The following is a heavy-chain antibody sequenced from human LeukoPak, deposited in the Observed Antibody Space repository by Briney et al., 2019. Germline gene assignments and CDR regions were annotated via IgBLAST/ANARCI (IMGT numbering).Heavy chain of an antibody. J-gene: IGHJ4*02. D-gene: IGHD1-26*01. CDR1: GFTFSGYW. V-gene: IGHV3-7*01. CDR3: ARDKIVGPTTLDY. Sequence: GGSLRLSCEASGFTFSGYWMSWVRQTPEKGLEWVANIKQDGYEKYYVDSVKGRFTISRDNAKNSLYLQMNSLRADDTAIYYCARDKIVGPTTLDYWGQGTLVIVSS. CDR2: IKQDGYEK.